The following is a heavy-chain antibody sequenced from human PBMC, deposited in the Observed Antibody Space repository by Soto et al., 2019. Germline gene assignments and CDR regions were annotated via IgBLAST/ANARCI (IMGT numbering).Heavy chain of an antibody. Sequence: QVLLVESGGGVVQPGTSLRLSCAASGFTIGSYGMHWVRQAPGKGLEWVAGLWYDGDDKYYVDSVKGRLTISRDNSRNTLSLQMNSLRAADTAVYCCGRGPYDGLYYFDSWGQGTLVTVSS. D-gene: IGHD3-10*01. V-gene: IGHV3-33*01. J-gene: IGHJ4*02. CDR3: GRGPYDGLYYFDS. CDR1: GFTIGSYG. CDR2: LWYDGDDK.